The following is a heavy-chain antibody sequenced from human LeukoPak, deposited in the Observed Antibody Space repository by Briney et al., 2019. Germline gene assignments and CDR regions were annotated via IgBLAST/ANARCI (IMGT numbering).Heavy chain of an antibody. V-gene: IGHV3-48*03. Sequence: GGSLRLSCAASGFTFSSYDTNWVRQAPGKGLEWVSYISSSNSAIYYADSVKGRFTISRDNAKNSLYLQMNSLRAEDTAVYYCARAGTYVVRGVDGNMDVWGKGTTVTVS. CDR3: ARAGTYVVRGVDGNMDV. CDR1: GFTFSSYD. D-gene: IGHD3-10*01. J-gene: IGHJ6*03. CDR2: ISSSNSAI.